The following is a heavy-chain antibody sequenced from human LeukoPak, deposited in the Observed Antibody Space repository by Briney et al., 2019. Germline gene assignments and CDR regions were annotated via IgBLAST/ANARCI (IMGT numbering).Heavy chain of an antibody. CDR1: GYTFTSYY. Sequence: ASVKVSCKASGYTFTSYYMHWVRQAPGQGLEWMGIINPSGGSTSYAQKFQGRVTMSVGTSKNQFSLKLSSVTAADTAVYYCAGAAAGLDAFDIWGQGTMVTVSS. D-gene: IGHD6-13*01. V-gene: IGHV1-46*01. CDR3: AGAAAGLDAFDI. J-gene: IGHJ3*02. CDR2: INPSGGST.